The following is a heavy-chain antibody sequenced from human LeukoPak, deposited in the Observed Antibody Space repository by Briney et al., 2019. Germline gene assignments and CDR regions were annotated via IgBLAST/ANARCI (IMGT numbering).Heavy chain of an antibody. CDR2: IYYSGRT. D-gene: IGHD6-13*01. Sequence: SETLSLTCTVSGDSISSYYWTWIRQPPGKGLEWIGYIYYSGRTNYNPSLKSRVTISVDTSKNQFSLKLSSVTAAGTAVYYCARWGWGSSADVWGKGTTVAVSS. V-gene: IGHV4-59*01. CDR3: ARWGWGSSADV. CDR1: GDSISSYY. J-gene: IGHJ6*04.